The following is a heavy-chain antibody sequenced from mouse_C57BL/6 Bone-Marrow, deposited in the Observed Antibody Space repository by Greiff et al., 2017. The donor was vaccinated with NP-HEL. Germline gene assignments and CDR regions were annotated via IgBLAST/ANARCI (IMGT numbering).Heavy chain of an antibody. Sequence: DVQLQESGTVLARPGASVKMSCKTSGYTFTSYWMHWVKQRPGQGLEWIGAIYPGNSDTSYNQKFKGKAKLTAVTSASTAYMELSSLTNEDSAVYYCTRYPYYYGSSYWYFDVWGTGTTVTVSS. CDR3: TRYPYYYGSSYWYFDV. CDR1: GYTFTSYW. D-gene: IGHD1-1*01. V-gene: IGHV1-5*01. CDR2: IYPGNSDT. J-gene: IGHJ1*03.